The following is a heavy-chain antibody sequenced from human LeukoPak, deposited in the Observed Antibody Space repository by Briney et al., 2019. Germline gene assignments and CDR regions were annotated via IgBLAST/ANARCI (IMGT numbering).Heavy chain of an antibody. CDR2: IRYDGSNK. CDR3: AKDLGY. V-gene: IGHV3-30*02. Sequence: GGSLRLSCAASGFTFSSYAMHWVRQAPGKGLEWVAFIRYDGSNKYYADSVKGRFTISRDNSKNTLYLQMNSLRAEDTAVYYCAKDLGYWGQGTLVTVSS. CDR1: GFTFSSYA. J-gene: IGHJ4*02.